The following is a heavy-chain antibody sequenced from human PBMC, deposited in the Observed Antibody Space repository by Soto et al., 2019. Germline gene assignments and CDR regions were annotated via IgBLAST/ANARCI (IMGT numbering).Heavy chain of an antibody. V-gene: IGHV1-69*06. CDR1: GGTFSSYA. CDR3: ARVSEGQVQLERRDYDFWSGYYHYYYYGMDV. D-gene: IGHD3-3*01. CDR2: IIPIFGTA. J-gene: IGHJ6*02. Sequence: SVKVSCKASGGTFSSYAISWVRQAPGQGLEWMGGIIPIFGTANYAQKFQGRVTITADKSTSTAYMELSSLRSEDTAVYYSARVSEGQVQLERRDYDFWSGYYHYYYYGMDVWGQGTTVTVSS.